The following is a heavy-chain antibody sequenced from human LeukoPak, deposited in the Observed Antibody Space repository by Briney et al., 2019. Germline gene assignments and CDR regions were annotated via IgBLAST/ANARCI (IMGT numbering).Heavy chain of an antibody. D-gene: IGHD2-2*01. CDR1: GYTFTGYY. Sequence: GASVKVSCKASGYTFTGYYMHWVRQAPGQGLEWMGWINPNSGGTNYAQKFQGRVTMTRDTPISTAYMELSRLRSDDTAVYYCARQVVPAAMLPWFDPWGQETLVTVSS. V-gene: IGHV1-2*02. CDR3: ARQVVPAAMLPWFDP. J-gene: IGHJ5*02. CDR2: INPNSGGT.